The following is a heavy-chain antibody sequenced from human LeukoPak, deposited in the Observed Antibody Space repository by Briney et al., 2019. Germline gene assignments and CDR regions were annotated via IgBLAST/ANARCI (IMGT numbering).Heavy chain of an antibody. CDR2: ISGSGGST. J-gene: IGHJ4*02. CDR3: AKRGVVIRVILVGFHKEAYYFDS. CDR1: GITLSNYG. D-gene: IGHD3-22*01. V-gene: IGHV3-23*01. Sequence: GGSLRLPCAVSGITLSNYGMSWVRQAPGRGLEWVAGISGSGGSTNYADSVKGRFTISRDNPKSTLYLQMNSLRAEDTAVYFCAKRGVVIRVILVGFHKEAYYFDSWGQGALVTVSS.